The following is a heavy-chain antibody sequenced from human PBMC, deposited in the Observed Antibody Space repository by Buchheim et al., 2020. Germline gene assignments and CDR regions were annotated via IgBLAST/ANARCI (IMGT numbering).Heavy chain of an antibody. D-gene: IGHD6-19*01. Sequence: QQHLQESGPGLVKPSETLSLTCTVSGGSISSSNYYWAWIRQPPGKGPEWIGDIFYSGSTYYNPSLKSRVTISVDTSRSQFSLKVTSVTAADTAVYYCASRLRVAVAGTGGYYFDNWGQGTL. V-gene: IGHV4-39*01. CDR3: ASRLRVAVAGTGGYYFDN. CDR2: IFYSGST. J-gene: IGHJ4*02. CDR1: GGSISSSNYY.